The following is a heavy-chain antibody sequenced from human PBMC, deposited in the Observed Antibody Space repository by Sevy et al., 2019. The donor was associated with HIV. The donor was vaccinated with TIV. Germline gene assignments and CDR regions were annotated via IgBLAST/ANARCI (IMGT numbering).Heavy chain of an antibody. CDR1: GGSVNSGDYY. D-gene: IGHD3-16*01. CDR2: IYYSGSS. CDR3: ARDDPVMNAFDI. V-gene: IGHV4-61*08. J-gene: IGHJ3*02. Sequence: SETLSLTCTVSGGSVNSGDYYWSWIRQPPGKGLEWLGYIYYSGSSNYNPSLKSRVTISLDTPKNQFSLKMSSVTTADTAVYYCARDDPVMNAFDIWGQGTMVTDSS.